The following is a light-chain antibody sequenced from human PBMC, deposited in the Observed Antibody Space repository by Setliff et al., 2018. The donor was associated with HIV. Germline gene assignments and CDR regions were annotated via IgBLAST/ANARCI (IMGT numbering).Light chain of an antibody. Sequence: QSALAQPASVSGSPGQSITISCTGTRNDVGAYNYVSWYQQHPGKAPKLMIYEVSNRPSGVSNRFSGSKSGNTASLTISGLQVEDEADYFCSSYRGGSTLFVLGPGTKVTVL. CDR2: EVS. J-gene: IGLJ1*01. CDR1: RNDVGAYNY. V-gene: IGLV2-14*01. CDR3: SSYRGGSTLFV.